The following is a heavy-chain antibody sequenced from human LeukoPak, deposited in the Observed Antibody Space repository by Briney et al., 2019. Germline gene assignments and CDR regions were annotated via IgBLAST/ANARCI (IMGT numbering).Heavy chain of an antibody. CDR2: ISSHGTYI. Sequence: PGGSLRLSCAASGFTFKSYSMNWVRQAPGKGLEWVSTISSHGTYIYYANSVKGRFTISRDNAENSLYLQMDSLRADDTAVYYCARDLCIGDPGGFDFWGRGTLVTVSS. CDR1: GFTFKSYS. CDR3: ARDLCIGDPGGFDF. D-gene: IGHD1-26*01. J-gene: IGHJ4*02. V-gene: IGHV3-21*01.